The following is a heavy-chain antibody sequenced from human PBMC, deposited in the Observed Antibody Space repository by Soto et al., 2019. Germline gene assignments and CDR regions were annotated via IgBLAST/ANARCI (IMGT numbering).Heavy chain of an antibody. D-gene: IGHD3-22*01. J-gene: IGHJ5*02. CDR2: IIATIGLP. V-gene: IGHV1-69*08. CDR1: GDAFSSYT. Sequence: QVQLVQSGAEVKKPGSSVNVSCKTPGDAFSSYTVTWVRQAPGQGLEWMGRIIATIGLPNYAQKFQGRVTITAARSTTTSFMELTSLRSEDTALYFCARDLGRFDSRGKRESWCQGTLVTVSS. CDR3: ARDLGRFDSRGKRES.